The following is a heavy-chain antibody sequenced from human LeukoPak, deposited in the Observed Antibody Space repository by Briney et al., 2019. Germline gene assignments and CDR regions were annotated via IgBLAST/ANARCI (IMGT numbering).Heavy chain of an antibody. CDR1: GFTFSSYS. J-gene: IGHJ1*01. V-gene: IGHV3-21*01. CDR3: VRDMTTATTCYLQH. CDR2: ISSSSTYI. Sequence: GGSLRLSCAASGFTFSSYSMNWVRQAPGKGLEWVSSISSSSTYIYYADSVKGRFSISRDNAKNSLRLQMNSLRAEDTAVYYCVRDMTTATTCYLQHWGQGTLVTVSS. D-gene: IGHD4-17*01.